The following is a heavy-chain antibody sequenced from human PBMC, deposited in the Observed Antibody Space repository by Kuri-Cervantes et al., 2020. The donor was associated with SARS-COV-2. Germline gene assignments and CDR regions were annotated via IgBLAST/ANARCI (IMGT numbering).Heavy chain of an antibody. CDR2: INHDGSST. CDR1: GFTFSRYW. CDR3: ARDNFWGWQQLDL. D-gene: IGHD6-13*01. J-gene: IGHJ5*02. Sequence: GGSLRLSCAASGFTFSRYWMHWVRQAPGKGLVWVSRINHDGSSTEFADSVKGRFAISRDNARNTLYLQMNSLRAEDTAVYYCARDNFWGWQQLDLWGQGTLVTVSS. V-gene: IGHV3-74*03.